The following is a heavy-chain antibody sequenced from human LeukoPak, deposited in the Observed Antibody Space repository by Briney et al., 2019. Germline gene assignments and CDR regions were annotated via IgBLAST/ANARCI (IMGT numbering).Heavy chain of an antibody. V-gene: IGHV3-21*01. CDR1: GFTFSSYS. J-gene: IGHJ6*03. CDR2: ISSSSSYI. Sequence: TGGSLRLSCAASGFTFSSYSMNWVRQAPGKGLEWVSSISSSSSYIYYADSVKGRFTISRDNAENSLYLQMNSLRAEDTAVYYCARVVAARGADYYYYYYMDVWGKGTTVTVSS. CDR3: ARVVAARGADYYYYYYMDV. D-gene: IGHD6-6*01.